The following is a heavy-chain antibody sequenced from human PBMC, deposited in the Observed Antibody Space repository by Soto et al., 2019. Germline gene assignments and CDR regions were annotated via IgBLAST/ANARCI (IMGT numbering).Heavy chain of an antibody. CDR2: ISNDGKNE. V-gene: IGHV3-30*18. J-gene: IGHJ4*02. CDR1: GFTFSSQG. Sequence: GSLRLSFVASGFTFSSQGINWVRQAPGKGLEWVAVISNDGKNEYYAESVKGRFTISRDNRKNTLYLQMNSLRAEDTAVYYCAKFSYYDSSGFYPFANWGQGTLVTVSS. CDR3: AKFSYYDSSGFYPFAN. D-gene: IGHD3-22*01.